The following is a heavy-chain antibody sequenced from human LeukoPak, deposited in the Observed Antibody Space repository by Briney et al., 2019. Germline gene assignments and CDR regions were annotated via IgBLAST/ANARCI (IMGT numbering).Heavy chain of an antibody. D-gene: IGHD4-11*01. J-gene: IGHJ5*02. CDR3: AKEGNYGWFDP. CDR2: ISGSGGST. V-gene: IGHV3-23*01. Sequence: GGSLRLSSAASGFTFSSYGLSGYSQAPGKGLKWVSDISGSGGSTYYADSVKGRFTISRDNSKNTLYLQMNSLRAEDTAAYYCAKEGNYGWFDPWGQGTLVTVSS. CDR1: GFTFSSYG.